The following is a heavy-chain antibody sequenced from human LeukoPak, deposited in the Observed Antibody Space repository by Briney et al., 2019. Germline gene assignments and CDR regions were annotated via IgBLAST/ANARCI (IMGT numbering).Heavy chain of an antibody. Sequence: ASVKVSCKASGYTFTSYGISWVRQAPGQGLEWMGWISAYNGNTNYAQKLQGRVTMTTDTSTSTAYMKLRSLRSDDTAVYYCARAGYSSGWYGYYYYGMDVWGQGTTVTVSS. CDR2: ISAYNGNT. J-gene: IGHJ6*02. D-gene: IGHD6-19*01. V-gene: IGHV1-18*01. CDR3: ARAGYSSGWYGYYYYGMDV. CDR1: GYTFTSYG.